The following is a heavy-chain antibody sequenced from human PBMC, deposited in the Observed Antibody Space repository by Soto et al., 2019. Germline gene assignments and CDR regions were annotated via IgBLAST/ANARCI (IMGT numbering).Heavy chain of an antibody. J-gene: IGHJ6*02. CDR1: GFTFSSYS. CDR3: ARDRGTRVGWSYGMDV. D-gene: IGHD1-1*01. V-gene: IGHV3-48*02. CDR2: ISSSSSTI. Sequence: GGSLRLSCAASGFTFSSYSMNWVRQAPGKGLEWVSYISSSSSTIYYADSVKGRFTISRDNAKNSLYLQMNSLRDEDTAVYYCARDRGTRVGWSYGMDVWGQGTTVTVSS.